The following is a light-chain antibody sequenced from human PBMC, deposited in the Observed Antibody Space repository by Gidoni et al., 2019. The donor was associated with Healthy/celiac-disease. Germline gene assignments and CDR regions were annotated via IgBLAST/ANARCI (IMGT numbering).Light chain of an antibody. CDR3: QQSYSAPPDT. Sequence: DIQMTQFPSSLSASVGDRVTIPCRASQSISPYLNWYQEKPRKAPKLLIHAASSLQSGVPSRFSGSGSGTDFTLTISSLQPEDFATYYYQQSYSAPPDTFGQGTKLHIK. V-gene: IGKV1-39*01. J-gene: IGKJ2*01. CDR1: QSISPY. CDR2: AAS.